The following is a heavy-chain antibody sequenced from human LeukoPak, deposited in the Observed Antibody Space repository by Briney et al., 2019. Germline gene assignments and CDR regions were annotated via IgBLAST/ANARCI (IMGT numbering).Heavy chain of an antibody. J-gene: IGHJ4*02. CDR3: ATRGY. CDR2: IYNSGNN. V-gene: IGHV4-59*08. D-gene: IGHD3-10*01. Sequence: SETLSLTCTVSGGSISSDYWQWIRQPPGRGLEWVGYIYNSGNNHYNSSLKSRVTISIDTSKNQFSLKMASVTAADTAVYYCATRGYWGQGTLVAVSS. CDR1: GGSISSDY.